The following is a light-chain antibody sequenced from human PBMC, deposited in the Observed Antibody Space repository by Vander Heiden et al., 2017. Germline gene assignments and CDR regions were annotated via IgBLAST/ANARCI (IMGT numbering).Light chain of an antibody. CDR1: SSNIGSNT. J-gene: IGLJ1*01. CDR3: AAWDDSLNVHYV. V-gene: IGLV1-44*01. Sequence: SPLTQPPASSATPGQRLTNSCSGSSSNIGSNTVNWYQQLPGTAPKLLIYTNNQRPSGVPDRFSGSKSGTSASLAISGLQSEDEADYYCAAWDDSLNVHYVFGAGTKVTVL. CDR2: TNN.